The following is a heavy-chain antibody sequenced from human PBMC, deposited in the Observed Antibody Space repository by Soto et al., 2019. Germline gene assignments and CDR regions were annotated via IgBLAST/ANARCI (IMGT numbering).Heavy chain of an antibody. Sequence: PGGSLRLSCAASGFTFSSYAMSWVRQAPGKGLEWVSAISGSGGSTYYADSVKGRFTISGDNSKNTLYLQMNSLRAEDTAVYYCAKLSGGFGEFLRPWFDPWGQGTLVTVAS. D-gene: IGHD3-10*01. V-gene: IGHV3-23*01. CDR1: GFTFSSYA. CDR3: AKLSGGFGEFLRPWFDP. J-gene: IGHJ5*02. CDR2: ISGSGGST.